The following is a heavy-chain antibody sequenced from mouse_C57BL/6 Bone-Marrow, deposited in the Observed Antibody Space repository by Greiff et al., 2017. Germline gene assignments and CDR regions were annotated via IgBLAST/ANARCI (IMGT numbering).Heavy chain of an antibody. D-gene: IGHD2-5*01. Sequence: QVQLQQPGAELVKPGASVKLSCKASGYTFTSYWMHWVKQRPGQGLEWIGMIHPNSGSTNYNEKFKSKATLTVDKSSSTAYMQLSSRTSEDSAVYYCARKRDYSNTWFAYWGQGTLVTVSA. J-gene: IGHJ3*01. V-gene: IGHV1-64*01. CDR2: IHPNSGST. CDR3: ARKRDYSNTWFAY. CDR1: GYTFTSYW.